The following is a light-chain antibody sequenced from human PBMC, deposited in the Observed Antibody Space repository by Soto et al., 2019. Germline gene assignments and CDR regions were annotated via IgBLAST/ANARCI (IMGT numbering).Light chain of an antibody. CDR3: SSYTISSTWV. CDR1: SNDIGIYNY. Sequence: QSALTQPASVSGSPRQSITISCTGTSNDIGIYNYVSWFQHHPGKAPKLIIYEVTNRPSGVSDRFSGSKSDNTASLTISGLQAEDEADYYCSSYTISSTWVFGGGTKLTVL. CDR2: EVT. V-gene: IGLV2-14*01. J-gene: IGLJ3*02.